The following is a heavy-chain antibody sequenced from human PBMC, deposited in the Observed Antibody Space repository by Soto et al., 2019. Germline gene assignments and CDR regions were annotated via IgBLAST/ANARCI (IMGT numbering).Heavy chain of an antibody. CDR3: ARDRGYCSGGTCYSVLDY. V-gene: IGHV3-7*01. J-gene: IGHJ4*02. CDR1: GFTFNTYY. D-gene: IGHD2-15*01. CDR2: IKRDGTEK. Sequence: EVQLVESGGGLVQPGGSLRLPCAASGFTFNTYYMNWVRQAPGKGLEWVANIKRDGTEKNYVDSVKGRFTISRDNAKSSLYLQMNSLSAGDTAVYYCARDRGYCSGGTCYSVLDYWGQGTLVTVSS.